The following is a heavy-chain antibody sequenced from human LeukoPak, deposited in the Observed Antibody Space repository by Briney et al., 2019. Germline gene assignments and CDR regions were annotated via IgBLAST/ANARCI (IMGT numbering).Heavy chain of an antibody. V-gene: IGHV1-8*01. J-gene: IGHJ4*02. CDR1: GYTFPNFD. CDR2: MNPNSGNT. CDR3: ARGPKWSGSYYYFDF. Sequence: ASVKLSCKTSGYTFPNFDINWVRQATGQGLEWMGWMNPNSGNTGYAQKFQGRVTITRNTSITTAYMELSSLRSDDTAVYFCARGPKWSGSYYYFDFWGQGTLVTVSS. D-gene: IGHD1-26*01.